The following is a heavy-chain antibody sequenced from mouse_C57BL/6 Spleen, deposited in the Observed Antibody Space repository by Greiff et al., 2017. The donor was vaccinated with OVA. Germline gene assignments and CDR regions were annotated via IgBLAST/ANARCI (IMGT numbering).Heavy chain of an antibody. CDR1: GFNIKDDY. CDR3: PHGSSTDY. V-gene: IGHV14-4*01. D-gene: IGHD1-1*01. Sequence: VQLKESGAELVRPGASVKLSCTASGFNIKDDYMHWVKQRPEQGLEWIGWIDPDNGDTEYASKFQGKATRTADTSSNTAYLQLSSLTSEDTAVYYCPHGSSTDYWGQGTTLTVSS. J-gene: IGHJ2*01. CDR2: IDPDNGDT.